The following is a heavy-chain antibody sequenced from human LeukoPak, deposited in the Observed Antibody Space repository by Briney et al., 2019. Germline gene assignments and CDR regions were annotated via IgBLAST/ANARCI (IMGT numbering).Heavy chain of an antibody. J-gene: IGHJ5*02. V-gene: IGHV1-2*02. CDR1: GYTFTGYY. D-gene: IGHD3-3*01. CDR3: ARDLFGVAQHWFDP. Sequence: ASVKVSCKASGYTFTGYYMHWVRQAPGQGLEWMGWINPNSGGTNYAKKFQGRVTMTRDTSISTAYMELSRLRSDATAVYYCARDLFGVAQHWFDPWGQGTLVTVSS. CDR2: INPNSGGT.